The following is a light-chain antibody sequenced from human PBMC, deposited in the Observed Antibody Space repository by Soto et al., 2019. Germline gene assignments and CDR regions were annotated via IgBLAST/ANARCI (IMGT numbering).Light chain of an antibody. CDR1: QSISNY. J-gene: IGKJ1*01. V-gene: IGKV1-39*01. Sequence: DIQMTQSPYSLSASVGDRVTITCRASQSISNYLNWYQQKTGKAPRLLIHAASSLQSGVPSRFSGSGSGTDVTLTISSLQPEDFAIYYCQQSYNAPRTFGRGTKVEI. CDR3: QQSYNAPRT. CDR2: AAS.